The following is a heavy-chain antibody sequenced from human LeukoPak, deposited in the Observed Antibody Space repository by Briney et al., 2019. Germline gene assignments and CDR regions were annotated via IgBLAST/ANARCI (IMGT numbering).Heavy chain of an antibody. CDR2: IIPIFGTA. CDR3: ARGVDSSSHRNWFDP. CDR1: GGTFSSYT. Sequence: GASVKVSCKASGGTFSSYTISWVRQAPGQGLEWMGGIIPIFGTANYAQKFQGRVTITTDESTSTAYMELSSLRSEDTAVYYCARGVDSSSHRNWFDPWGQGTLVTVSS. J-gene: IGHJ5*02. D-gene: IGHD6-13*01. V-gene: IGHV1-69*05.